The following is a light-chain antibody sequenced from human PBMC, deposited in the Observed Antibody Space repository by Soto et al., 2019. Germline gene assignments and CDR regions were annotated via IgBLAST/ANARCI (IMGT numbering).Light chain of an antibody. CDR3: QQYNNWPRT. CDR2: LAS. Sequence: DIVMTQSPLSLPVTPGEPASISCRSSQILLHSNGYNYLDWYLQKPGQSPQLLIYLASNRATGIPARFSGSGSGTEFTLTISSLQSEDFAVYYCQQYNNWPRTFGQGTKVDI. J-gene: IGKJ1*01. CDR1: QILLHSNGYNY. V-gene: IGKV2-28*01.